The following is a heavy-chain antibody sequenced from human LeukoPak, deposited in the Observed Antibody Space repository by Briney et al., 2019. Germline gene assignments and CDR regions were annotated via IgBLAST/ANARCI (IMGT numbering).Heavy chain of an antibody. V-gene: IGHV3-48*03. Sequence: PGGSLRLSCAASGFSFSSYEMNWVRQAPGKGLEWVSNISPSGSTKYYADSVKGRFTVSRDNAKNSLYLQMNSLRAGDTGVYYCTKLAVASADSWGQGTLATVSS. CDR3: TKLAVASADS. J-gene: IGHJ4*02. CDR2: ISPSGSTK. CDR1: GFSFSSYE. D-gene: IGHD6-19*01.